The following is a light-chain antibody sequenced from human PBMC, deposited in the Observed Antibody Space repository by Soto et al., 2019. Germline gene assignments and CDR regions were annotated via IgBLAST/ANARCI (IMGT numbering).Light chain of an antibody. J-gene: IGKJ4*01. CDR2: WAS. V-gene: IGKV4-1*01. CDR3: QHYFTTPIT. Sequence: EIVMTQSPDSLAVSLGERATFNCKSSQSILHTSNGMNYLAWYQQKPGQPPKRLIYWASTRESGVPDRFSGSGSVRDFTLTISSLQAEDVAVYYCQHYFTTPITFGGGTKVEIK. CDR1: QSILHTSNGMNY.